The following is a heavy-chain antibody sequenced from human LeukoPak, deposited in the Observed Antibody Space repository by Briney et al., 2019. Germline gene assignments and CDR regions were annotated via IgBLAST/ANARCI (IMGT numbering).Heavy chain of an antibody. J-gene: IGHJ4*01. CDR3: ARDPDGYKFFDY. CDR1: GGSIGSYF. CDR2: IYDIGTT. Sequence: SETLSLTCTVSGGSIGSYFWHWIRQPPGRGLEWMGYIYDIGTTAYNPSLKRRVTMSLDTSKNQFSLNLSSVTAADTAVYYCARDPDGYKFFDYWXXGSXVXXSS. D-gene: IGHD5-24*01. V-gene: IGHV4-59*01.